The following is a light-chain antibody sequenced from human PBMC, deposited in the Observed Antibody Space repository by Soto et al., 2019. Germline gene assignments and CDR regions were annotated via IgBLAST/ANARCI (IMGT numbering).Light chain of an antibody. J-gene: IGLJ3*02. CDR1: SSDVGGYNY. Sequence: QSALTQPRSVSGSPGQSVTISCTGTSSDVGGYNYVSWYQQHPGIAPKLMIYDVTKRPSGVPDRFSGSKSGNTASLTISGLQAEHEADYYCCSYAGSYTGVFGGGTTLTVL. V-gene: IGLV2-11*01. CDR3: CSYAGSYTGV. CDR2: DVT.